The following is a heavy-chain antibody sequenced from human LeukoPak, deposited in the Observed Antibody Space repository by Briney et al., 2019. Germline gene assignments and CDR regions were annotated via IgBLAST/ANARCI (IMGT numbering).Heavy chain of an antibody. J-gene: IGHJ4*02. CDR2: ISGSGGST. CDR1: GFTFSSYA. V-gene: IGHV3-23*01. Sequence: GGSLRLSCAASGFTFSSYAMSWVRQAPGKGLEWVSAISGSGGSTYYADSVKGRFTISRDNSKNTLYLQMNSLRAEDTAVYYCAKDLFNYYGSMPYFDYWGQGTLVTVSS. D-gene: IGHD3-22*01. CDR3: AKDLFNYYGSMPYFDY.